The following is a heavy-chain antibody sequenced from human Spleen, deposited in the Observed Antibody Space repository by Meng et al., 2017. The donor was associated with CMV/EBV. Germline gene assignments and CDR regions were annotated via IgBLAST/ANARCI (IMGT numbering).Heavy chain of an antibody. V-gene: IGHV1-2*02. D-gene: IGHD2-2*02. CDR1: GYTFTGYY. CDR2: INPNSGDT. Sequence: KVYCKASGYTFTGYYIHWVRQAPGQGLEWMGWINPNSGDTNFSQKFQGRVTMTRDTSISTAYMELRGLRSDDTAVYYCARASYTNSPHWGQGTLVTVSS. J-gene: IGHJ4*02. CDR3: ARASYTNSPH.